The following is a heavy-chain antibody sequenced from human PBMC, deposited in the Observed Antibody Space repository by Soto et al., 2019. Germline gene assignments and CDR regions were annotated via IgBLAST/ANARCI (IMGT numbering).Heavy chain of an antibody. D-gene: IGHD3-10*01. V-gene: IGHV4-30-2*01. J-gene: IGHJ4*02. Sequence: SEPLSLTCPVSGASITYGAYSWSWIRQTPGKGLEWIGYINHLETTFYNPSFESRLTLSIDRTKNQFSLNLKSMSAADRAVYFCARGGGFDSFDYWGQGILVTVSS. CDR1: GASITYGAYS. CDR2: INHLETT. CDR3: ARGGGFDSFDY.